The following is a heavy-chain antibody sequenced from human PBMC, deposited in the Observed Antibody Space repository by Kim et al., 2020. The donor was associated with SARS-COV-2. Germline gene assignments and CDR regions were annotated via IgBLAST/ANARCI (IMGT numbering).Heavy chain of an antibody. J-gene: IGHJ4*02. CDR3: TTGIGILRDFDWLLSGFDY. CDR1: GFTFSNGW. D-gene: IGHD3-9*01. CDR2: IKSKTEGATT. Sequence: GGSLRLSCAASGFTFSNGWMSWVRQAPGKGLEWVGHIKSKTEGATTDYAAPVKGRFTISRDDAKNTLYLQMNSLKSEDTAVYYCTTGIGILRDFDWLLSGFDYWGQGTLVTVSS. V-gene: IGHV3-15*01.